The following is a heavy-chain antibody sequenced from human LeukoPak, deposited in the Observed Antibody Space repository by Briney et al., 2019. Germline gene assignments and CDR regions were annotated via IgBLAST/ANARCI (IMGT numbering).Heavy chain of an antibody. Sequence: PGGSLRLSCAASGFTFSRYCMSWVRQTPGKGLEGVAAIKEDGSEKYYVDSAKGRFTISRDNAQNSLYLKMSSLRAEDTALYYCARAYHFENGGYYRHFDFWGQGILVIVSS. V-gene: IGHV3-7*04. CDR3: ARAYHFENGGYYRHFDF. D-gene: IGHD3-22*01. CDR1: GFTFSRYC. J-gene: IGHJ4*02. CDR2: IKEDGSEK.